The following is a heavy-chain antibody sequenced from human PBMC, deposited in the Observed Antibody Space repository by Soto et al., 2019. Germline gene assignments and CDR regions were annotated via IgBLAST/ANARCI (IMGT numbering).Heavy chain of an antibody. CDR2: INHSGST. Sequence: SETLSLTCAVYGGSFSGYYWRWIRQPPGKGLEWIGEINHSGSTNYNPSLKSRVTISVDTSKNQFSLKLSSVTAADTAVYYCARGRERNYYGSGSYYSNPNYYYYYGMDVWGQGTTVTVSS. V-gene: IGHV4-34*01. CDR1: GGSFSGYY. J-gene: IGHJ6*02. D-gene: IGHD3-10*01. CDR3: ARGRERNYYGSGSYYSNPNYYYYYGMDV.